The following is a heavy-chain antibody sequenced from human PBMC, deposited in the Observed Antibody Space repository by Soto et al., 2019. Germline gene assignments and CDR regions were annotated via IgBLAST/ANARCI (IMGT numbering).Heavy chain of an antibody. CDR3: ARDNLYYYDSSGPPGTSGY. V-gene: IGHV1-18*01. D-gene: IGHD3-22*01. J-gene: IGHJ4*02. CDR1: GYTFTCYG. Sequence: ASVKVSCRASGYTFTCYGISWVRQAPGQGLEWMGWISAYNGNTNYAQKLQGRVTMTTDTSTSTAYMELRSLRSDDTAVYYCARDNLYYYDSSGPPGTSGYWGQGTLVTVSS. CDR2: ISAYNGNT.